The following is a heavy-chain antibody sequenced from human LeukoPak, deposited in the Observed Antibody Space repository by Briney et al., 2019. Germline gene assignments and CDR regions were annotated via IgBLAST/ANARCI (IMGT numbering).Heavy chain of an antibody. CDR1: GFTFSGYW. V-gene: IGHV3-7*03. Sequence: PGGSLRLSCAASGFTFSGYWMSWVRQAPGKGLEWVANMKQDGSENYYVDSVKGRFTLSRDNPKNSLYLQMSSLRAEDTAVYYCVRLKHYFDSNGYYYYYGLDVWGQGTTVTVSS. CDR2: MKQDGSEN. CDR3: VRLKHYFDSNGYYYYYGLDV. D-gene: IGHD3-22*01. J-gene: IGHJ6*02.